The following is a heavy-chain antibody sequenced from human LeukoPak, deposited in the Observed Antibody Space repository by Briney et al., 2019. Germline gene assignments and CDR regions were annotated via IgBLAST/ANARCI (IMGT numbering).Heavy chain of an antibody. D-gene: IGHD2-2*01. V-gene: IGHV4-34*01. CDR3: ARGLGPAANPNWFDP. CDR1: GGSFSTYY. CDR2: INHTGST. J-gene: IGHJ5*02. Sequence: PSETLSLTCAVYGGSFSTYYWSWIRQPPGKGLEWIGEINHTGSTNYNPSLKSRVTISVDTSKNQFSLKLSSVTAADTAMYYCARGLGPAANPNWFDPWGQGTLVTVSS.